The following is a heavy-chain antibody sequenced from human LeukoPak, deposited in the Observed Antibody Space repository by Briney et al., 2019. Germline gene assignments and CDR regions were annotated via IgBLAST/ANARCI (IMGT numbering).Heavy chain of an antibody. Sequence: HPGGSLRLSCAASGFTFSDYGIHWVRQAPGQGLEWVALIWYDGSKKYYADSVKGRFTISRDNTKNTLYLQMNSLRAEDAAVYYCAKVPYSDYGSGRPPLDAWGQGTTVAISS. J-gene: IGHJ6*02. CDR3: AKVPYSDYGSGRPPLDA. CDR1: GFTFSDYG. V-gene: IGHV3-33*06. CDR2: IWYDGSKK. D-gene: IGHD3-10*01.